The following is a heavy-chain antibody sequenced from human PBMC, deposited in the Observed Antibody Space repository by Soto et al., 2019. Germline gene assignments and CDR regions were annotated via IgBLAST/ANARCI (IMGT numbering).Heavy chain of an antibody. V-gene: IGHV3-66*01. D-gene: IGHD3-16*01. CDR2: IWIDGGT. CDR3: TSDAGLPTGGQ. Sequence: ETQLVESGGGLVQPGGSLRLSCTASGFSINDYYMSWVRQAPGKGLEWLSVIWIDGGTYYTDSVRGRFTISRDKSKNTVYLQMNTLRAEDTALYYCTSDAGLPTGGQWGQGTLVTVSS. CDR1: GFSINDYY. J-gene: IGHJ4*02.